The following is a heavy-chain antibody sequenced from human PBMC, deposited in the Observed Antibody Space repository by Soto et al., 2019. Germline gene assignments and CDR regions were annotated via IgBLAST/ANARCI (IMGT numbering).Heavy chain of an antibody. D-gene: IGHD6-19*01. V-gene: IGHV3-64*01. CDR3: ARREQSDYYYMDV. CDR1: GFTFSNYA. J-gene: IGHJ6*03. Sequence: EVQLVESGGGLVQPGGSLRLSCAASGFTFSNYAMDWVRQAPGKVLEYVSGISSNGVGTYYANSVKDRFTISRDNSKNTLYLQMGSLRAEDMAVYYCARREQSDYYYMDVWGTGTSVTVSS. CDR2: ISSNGVGT.